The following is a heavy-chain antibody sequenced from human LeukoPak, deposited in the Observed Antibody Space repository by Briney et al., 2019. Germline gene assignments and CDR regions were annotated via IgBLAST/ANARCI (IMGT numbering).Heavy chain of an antibody. J-gene: IGHJ4*02. CDR1: GYTFTDHS. CDR3: ARDYSLNDY. D-gene: IGHD1-1*01. V-gene: IGHV1-2*02. CDR2: INPYNGYT. Sequence: GDSVKVSCKSSGYTFTDHSIHWVRQAPGQGLEWVGEINPYNGYTKYAWRLQGRVTMTRDTSISTAFMEVSRLTSDDTAVYYCARDYSLNDYWGQGTLVTVAS.